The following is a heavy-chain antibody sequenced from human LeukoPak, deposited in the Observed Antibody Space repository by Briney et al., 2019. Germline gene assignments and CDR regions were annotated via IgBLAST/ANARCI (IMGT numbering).Heavy chain of an antibody. CDR1: NYTFTSYG. D-gene: IGHD3-10*01. Sequence: ASVKVSCKASNYTFTSYGISWVRQAPGQGLEWMAWINAYNGDTNYAQKSQGRVTLTTETSTSTAYMELRSLRSDDTAVYFCARDGSGVWFDYWGQGTRVTVSS. J-gene: IGHJ4*02. V-gene: IGHV1-18*01. CDR3: ARDGSGVWFDY. CDR2: INAYNGDT.